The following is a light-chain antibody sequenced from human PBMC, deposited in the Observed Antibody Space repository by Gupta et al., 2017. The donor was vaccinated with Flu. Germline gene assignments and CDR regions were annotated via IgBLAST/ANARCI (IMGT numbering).Light chain of an antibody. CDR1: QSVSGY. Sequence: DIQMTQSPSSLSASVGDRVTITCRASQSVSGYVNWYQQRPGKAPKLLISDVSNLQSEVPSRFSGSGSVTDFTLTISKLQPEDSATYYCQQGFSVPVTFGGGTKVDIK. CDR3: QQGFSVPVT. CDR2: DVS. J-gene: IGKJ4*01. V-gene: IGKV1-39*01.